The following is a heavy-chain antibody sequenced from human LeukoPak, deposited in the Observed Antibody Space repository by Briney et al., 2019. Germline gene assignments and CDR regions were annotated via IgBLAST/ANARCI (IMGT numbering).Heavy chain of an antibody. V-gene: IGHV3-30-3*01. D-gene: IGHD6-13*01. CDR2: ISYDGSNK. CDR3: AREYSSSWSKVEAFDI. J-gene: IGHJ3*02. CDR1: GFTFSSYA. Sequence: GGSLRLSCAASGFTFSSYAMHWVRQAPGKGLEWVAVISYDGSNKYYADSVKGRFTISRDNSKNTLYLQVNSLRAEDTAVYYCAREYSSSWSKVEAFDIWGQGTMVTVSS.